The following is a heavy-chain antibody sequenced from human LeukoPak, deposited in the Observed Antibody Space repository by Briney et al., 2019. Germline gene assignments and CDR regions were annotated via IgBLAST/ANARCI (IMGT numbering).Heavy chain of an antibody. J-gene: IGHJ4*02. CDR3: ARDGDSYGLFDY. CDR1: GFTFSSYS. D-gene: IGHD5-18*01. CDR2: ISSSSSYI. Sequence: GGSLRLSCAASGFTFSSYSMNWARQAPGKGLEWVSSISSSSSYIYYADSVKGRFTISRDNAKNSLYLQMNSLRAEDTAVYYCARDGDSYGLFDYWGQGTLVTVSS. V-gene: IGHV3-21*01.